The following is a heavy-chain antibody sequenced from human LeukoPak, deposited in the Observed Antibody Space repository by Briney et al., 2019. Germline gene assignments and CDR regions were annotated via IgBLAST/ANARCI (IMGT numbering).Heavy chain of an antibody. J-gene: IGHJ4*02. Sequence: GESLKISCKGSGTCFTSYLSGWVRQMRGKGLGLVGIIYPGGSDTRYSPSFQGQVTISADKSIRTAYLQWSSLKASDTAMYYCATGSSGYYGPLDYWGQGTLVTVSS. V-gene: IGHV5-51*01. CDR3: ATGSSGYYGPLDY. CDR2: IYPGGSDT. D-gene: IGHD3-22*01. CDR1: GTCFTSYL.